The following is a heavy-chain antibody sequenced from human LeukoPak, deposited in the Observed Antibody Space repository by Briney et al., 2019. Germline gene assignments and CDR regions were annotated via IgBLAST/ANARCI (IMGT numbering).Heavy chain of an antibody. CDR2: ISYDGSNK. Sequence: GGSLRLSCAASGFTFSSYAMHWVRQAPGKGLEWVAVISYDGSNKYYADSVKGRFTISRDNSKNTLYLQMNSLRAEDTAVHYCAREEKEATVTTQRVYYYYGMDVWGQGTTVTVSS. CDR3: AREEKEATVTTQRVYYYYGMDV. D-gene: IGHD4-17*01. J-gene: IGHJ6*02. V-gene: IGHV3-30-3*01. CDR1: GFTFSSYA.